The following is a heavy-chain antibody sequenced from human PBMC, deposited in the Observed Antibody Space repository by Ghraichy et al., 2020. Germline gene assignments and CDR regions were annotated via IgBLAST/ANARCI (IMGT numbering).Heavy chain of an antibody. Sequence: SETLSLTCTVSGGSISSSSYYWGWIRQPPGKGLEWIGSIYYSGSTYYNPSLKSRVTISVDTSKNQFSLKLSSVTAADTAVYYCARLDASDYDFWSGYYQFDYWGQGTLVTVSS. D-gene: IGHD3-3*01. CDR2: IYYSGST. J-gene: IGHJ4*02. V-gene: IGHV4-39*01. CDR1: GGSISSSSYY. CDR3: ARLDASDYDFWSGYYQFDY.